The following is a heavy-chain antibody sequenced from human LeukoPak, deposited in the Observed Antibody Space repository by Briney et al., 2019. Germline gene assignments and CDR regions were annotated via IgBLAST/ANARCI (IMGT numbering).Heavy chain of an antibody. J-gene: IGHJ3*02. CDR1: RFTFSSYG. V-gene: IGHV3-30*18. D-gene: IGHD2-2*01. CDR2: ISYDGRNK. CDR3: AKDLRNIVVVPAAPGFGFDI. Sequence: PGGSLRLSCAASRFTFSSYGMHWVRQAPGKGLEWVAVISYDGRNKNYADSVKGRFTISRDNSKNTLFLQMNSLRAEDTAVYYCAKDLRNIVVVPAAPGFGFDIWGQGTMVTVSS.